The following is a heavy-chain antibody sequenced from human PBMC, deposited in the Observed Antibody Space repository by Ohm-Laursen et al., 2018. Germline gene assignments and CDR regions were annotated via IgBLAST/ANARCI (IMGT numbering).Heavy chain of an antibody. CDR3: AKARSAVVTAASNH. CDR2: ISGSGGST. V-gene: IGHV3-23*01. D-gene: IGHD2-15*01. Sequence: SLRLSCAASGFTFSSYAMSWVRQAPGKGLEWVSAISGSGGSTYYADSVKGRFTISRDNSKNTLYLQMNSLSAEDTAVYYCAKARSAVVTAASNHWGQGTLVTVSS. J-gene: IGHJ1*01. CDR1: GFTFSSYA.